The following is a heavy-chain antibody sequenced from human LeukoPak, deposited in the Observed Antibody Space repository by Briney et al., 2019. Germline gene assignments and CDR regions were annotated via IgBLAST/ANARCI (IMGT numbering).Heavy chain of an antibody. CDR3: ARMTYYDFWSGYYTPFSFDY. CDR1: GGSISSGGYY. V-gene: IGHV4-39*07. CDR2: INHSGST. D-gene: IGHD3-3*01. Sequence: PSETLSLTCTVSGGSISSGGYYWSWIRQPPGKGLEWIGEINHSGSTNYNPSLKSRVTISVDTSKNQFSLKLSSVTAADTAVYYCARMTYYDFWSGYYTPFSFDYWGQGTLVTVSS. J-gene: IGHJ4*02.